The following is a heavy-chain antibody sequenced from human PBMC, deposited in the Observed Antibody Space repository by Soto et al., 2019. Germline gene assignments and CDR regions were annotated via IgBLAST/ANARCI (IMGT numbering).Heavy chain of an antibody. J-gene: IGHJ5*02. CDR2: ISAYNGNT. CDR3: ARDCGGDCPLDWFDP. V-gene: IGHV1-18*01. Sequence: QVQLVQSGAEVKKPGASVKVSCKASGYTFTSYGISWVRQAPGQGLEWMGWISAYNGNTNYAQKLQGRVTMTTGTSPSTAYMELRSLRSDDTAVYCCARDCGGDCPLDWFDPWGQGTLVTVSS. D-gene: IGHD2-21*01. CDR1: GYTFTSYG.